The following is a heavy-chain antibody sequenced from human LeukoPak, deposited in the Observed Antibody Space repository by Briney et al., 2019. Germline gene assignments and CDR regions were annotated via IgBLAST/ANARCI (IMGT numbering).Heavy chain of an antibody. CDR3: ARDIARGSQYYYYDSRVV. CDR2: ISSSSSYI. V-gene: IGHV3-21*01. J-gene: IGHJ4*02. CDR1: GFTFSSYS. D-gene: IGHD3-22*01. Sequence: GGSLRLSCAASGFTFSSYSMNWVRQAPGKGLEWVSSISSSSSYIYYADSVKGRFTISRDNAKNSLYLQMNSLRAEDTAVYYCARDIARGSQYYYYDSRVVWGQGTLVTVSS.